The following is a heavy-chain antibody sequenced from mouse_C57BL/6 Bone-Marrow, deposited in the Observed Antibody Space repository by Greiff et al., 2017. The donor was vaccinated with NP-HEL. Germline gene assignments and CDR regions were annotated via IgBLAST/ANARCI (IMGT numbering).Heavy chain of an antibody. CDR1: GYTFTSYG. D-gene: IGHD1-1*01. J-gene: IGHJ3*01. Sequence: QVQLQQSGAELARPGASVKLSCKASGYTFTSYGISWVKQRTGQGLEWIGEIYPRSGNTYYNEKFKGKATLTADKSSSTAYMELRSLTSEDSAVYFCARKGIYYYGSSYPAWFAYWGQGTLVTVSA. V-gene: IGHV1-81*01. CDR2: IYPRSGNT. CDR3: ARKGIYYYGSSYPAWFAY.